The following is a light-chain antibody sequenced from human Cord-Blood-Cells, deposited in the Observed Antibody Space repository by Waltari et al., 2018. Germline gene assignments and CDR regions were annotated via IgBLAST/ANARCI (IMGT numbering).Light chain of an antibody. Sequence: QSALTQPRSVSGSPGQSVTISCTGTSSDVGGYHYVSLYQQHPGKAPKLMIYDVSKRPPGVPDRFSGSKSGNTASLTISGLQAEDEADYYCCSYAGSYTVFGGGTKLTVL. CDR3: CSYAGSYTV. J-gene: IGLJ2*01. CDR2: DVS. CDR1: SSDVGGYHY. V-gene: IGLV2-11*01.